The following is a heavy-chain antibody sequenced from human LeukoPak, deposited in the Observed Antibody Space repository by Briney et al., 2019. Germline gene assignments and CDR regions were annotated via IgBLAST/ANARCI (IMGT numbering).Heavy chain of an antibody. CDR1: GYSISSGYY. CDR3: ARRGIRLWLRYFDY. D-gene: IGHD5-18*01. Sequence: SETLSLTCAVSGYSISSGYYWGWIRQPPGKGLEWIGSIYHSGSTYYNPSLKSRVTISVDTSKNQSSLKLSSVTAADTAVYYCARRGIRLWLRYFDYWGQGTLVTVSS. J-gene: IGHJ4*02. V-gene: IGHV4-38-2*01. CDR2: IYHSGST.